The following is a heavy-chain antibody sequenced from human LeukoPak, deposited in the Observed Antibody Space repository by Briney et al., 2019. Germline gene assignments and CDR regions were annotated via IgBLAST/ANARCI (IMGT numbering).Heavy chain of an antibody. CDR1: GFTFSSYW. CDR2: INSDGSST. CDR3: ASAEVIQYGMDV. D-gene: IGHD3-16*02. V-gene: IGHV3-74*01. J-gene: IGHJ6*02. Sequence: PGGSLRLSCAASGFTFSSYWMHWVRQAPGKGLVWVSRINSDGSSTSYADSVKGRFTISRDNAKITLFLQMNTLRAEDTAVYYCASAEVIQYGMDVWGQGTTVTVSS.